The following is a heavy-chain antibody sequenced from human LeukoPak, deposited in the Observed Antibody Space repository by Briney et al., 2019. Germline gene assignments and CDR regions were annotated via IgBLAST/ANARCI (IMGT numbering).Heavy chain of an antibody. CDR1: GFTFSSYA. D-gene: IGHD3-16*02. CDR2: ISGIGGST. J-gene: IGHJ4*02. CDR3: AKTGLYYDYVWGSYRQNYFDY. Sequence: GGSLSLSCAASGFTFSSYAMSWVRPAPGKGLEWVSAISGIGGSTYYADSAKGRFTISRDNSKNTLYLQMNSLRAEDTGVYYCAKTGLYYDYVWGSYRQNYFDYWGQGTLVTVSS. V-gene: IGHV3-23*01.